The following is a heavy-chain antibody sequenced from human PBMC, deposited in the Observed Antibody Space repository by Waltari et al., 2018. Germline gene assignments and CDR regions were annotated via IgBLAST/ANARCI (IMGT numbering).Heavy chain of an antibody. CDR3: ARGYSSSWYSPPIDY. D-gene: IGHD6-13*01. J-gene: IGHJ4*02. CDR2: IRSSGSTI. V-gene: IGHV3-48*03. Sequence: WVRQAPGKGLEWFSYIRSSGSTIYYADSVKGRFTISRDNAKNSLYLQMNSLRAEDTAVYYCARGYSSSWYSPPIDYWGQGTLVTVSS.